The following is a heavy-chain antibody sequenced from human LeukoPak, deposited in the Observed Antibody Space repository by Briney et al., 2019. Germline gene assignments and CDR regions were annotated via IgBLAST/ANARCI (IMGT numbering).Heavy chain of an antibody. CDR3: ARDPLSSVGATIGHFQH. CDR1: GGTFSSYA. Sequence: SVKVSCKASGGTFSSYAISWVRQAPGQGLEWRGRIIPIVGTANYAQKSQGRVTITTDESTSTAYMELSSLKSEDTAVYYCARDPLSSVGATIGHFQHWGQGTLVTVSS. CDR2: IIPIVGTA. V-gene: IGHV1-69*05. D-gene: IGHD1-26*01. J-gene: IGHJ1*01.